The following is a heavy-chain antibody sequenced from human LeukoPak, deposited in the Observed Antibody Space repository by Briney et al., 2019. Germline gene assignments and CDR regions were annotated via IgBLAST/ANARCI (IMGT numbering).Heavy chain of an antibody. CDR1: GFTFSSYS. V-gene: IGHV3-21*01. D-gene: IGHD1-26*01. CDR3: ARDGESFSFSFDY. CDR2: ISSSSSYI. J-gene: IGHJ4*02. Sequence: GGSLRLSCAASGFTFSSYSMNWVRQAPGKGLEWVSSISSSSSYIYYADSVKGRFTISRDNAKNSLYLQMNSLRAEDTAVYYCARDGESFSFSFDYWGQGTLVTVSS.